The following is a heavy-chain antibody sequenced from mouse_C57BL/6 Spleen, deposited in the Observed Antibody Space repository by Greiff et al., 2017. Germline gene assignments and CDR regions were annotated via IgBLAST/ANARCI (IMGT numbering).Heavy chain of an antibody. CDR3: ARGMVRDYYAMDY. CDR2: ISSGSSTI. CDR1: GFTFSDYG. Sequence: EVQLQESGGGLVKPGGSLKLSCAASGFTFSDYGMHWVRQAPEKGLEWVAYISSGSSTIYYADTVKGRFTISRDNAKNTLFLQMTSLRSEDTAMYYCARGMVRDYYAMDYWGQGTSVTVSS. D-gene: IGHD2-3*01. V-gene: IGHV5-17*01. J-gene: IGHJ4*01.